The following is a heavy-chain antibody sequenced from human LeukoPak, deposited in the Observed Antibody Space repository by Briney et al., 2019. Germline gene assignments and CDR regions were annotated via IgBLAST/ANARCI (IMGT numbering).Heavy chain of an antibody. CDR3: ARDWARGYSSSWYYFDY. V-gene: IGHV3-7*03. CDR1: ALTFTSYW. Sequence: GRSQRLSCAPSALTFTSYWMSWVRQAPGNWLEWVANIKQDGSEKYYVDSVKGRFTISRDNAKNSLYLQMNSLRAEDTAVYYCARDWARGYSSSWYYFDYWGQGTLATVSS. J-gene: IGHJ4*02. D-gene: IGHD6-13*01. CDR2: IKQDGSEK.